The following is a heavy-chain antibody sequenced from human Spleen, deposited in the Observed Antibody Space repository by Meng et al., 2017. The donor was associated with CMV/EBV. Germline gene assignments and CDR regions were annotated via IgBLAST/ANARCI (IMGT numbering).Heavy chain of an antibody. CDR2: ILYSGTA. V-gene: IGHV4-59*01. Sequence: SETLSLTCTVSGGSMSSFFWSWIRQPPGKGPELIGYILYSGTATYNPSLKSRVTISVDGSKNQFSLKLGSVTAADTAVYYCARGDFWSASYAFDIWGQGTMVTVSS. J-gene: IGHJ3*02. D-gene: IGHD3-3*01. CDR3: ARGDFWSASYAFDI. CDR1: GGSMSSFF.